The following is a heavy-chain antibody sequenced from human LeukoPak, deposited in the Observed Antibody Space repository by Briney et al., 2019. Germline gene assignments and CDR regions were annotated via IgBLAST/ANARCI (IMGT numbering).Heavy chain of an antibody. CDR3: ARDIYTYPEIQAFDI. D-gene: IGHD5-18*01. V-gene: IGHV3-30-3*01. J-gene: IGHJ3*02. Sequence: GGSLRLSCAASGFTFSNHAMHWVRQAPGRGLEWVTLVSYDGSNKYYADSVKGRFTISRDNSKNTLYLQMNSLRAEDTAVYYCARDIYTYPEIQAFDIWGQGTMVTVSS. CDR2: VSYDGSNK. CDR1: GFTFSNHA.